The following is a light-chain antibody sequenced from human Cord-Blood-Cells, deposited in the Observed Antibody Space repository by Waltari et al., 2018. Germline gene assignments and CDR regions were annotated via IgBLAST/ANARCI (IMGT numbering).Light chain of an antibody. J-gene: IGKJ1*01. Sequence: EIVLTQSPGTLSLSPGERATLSCRASQSVSSSYLAWYQQKPGQAPRLLIYGASSRATGIPDRFSCSGSGTDFTLTISRLEPEDFAVYYCQPYGSSPWTFGQGTKVEIK. V-gene: IGKV3-20*01. CDR3: QPYGSSPWT. CDR1: QSVSSSY. CDR2: GAS.